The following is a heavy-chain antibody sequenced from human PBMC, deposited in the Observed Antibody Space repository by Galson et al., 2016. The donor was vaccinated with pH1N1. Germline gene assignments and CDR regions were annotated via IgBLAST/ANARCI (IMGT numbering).Heavy chain of an antibody. CDR1: GFNFSNYW. Sequence: SLRLSCAASGFNFSNYWMQWVRQAPGKGLQWVANINQDGDKKYYVGSVEGRFTISRGNAKNSLYLQMNNLRDGDTAMYFCARRYFDYWGQGALVTVSS. J-gene: IGHJ4*02. CDR3: ARRYFDY. CDR2: INQDGDKK. D-gene: IGHD3-9*01. V-gene: IGHV3-7*01.